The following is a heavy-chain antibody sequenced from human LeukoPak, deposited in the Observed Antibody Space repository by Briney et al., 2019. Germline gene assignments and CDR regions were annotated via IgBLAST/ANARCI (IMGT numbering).Heavy chain of an antibody. CDR1: GFTFSSYA. Sequence: GGSLRLSCAASGFTFSSYAMSWVRQAPGRGLEGVSTISGSGGSTYCADSVKRRFTISRDNSKNSLYLQMNSLRGEDTAVYYCAKDKATVTTPVDYWGQGTLVTVSS. V-gene: IGHV3-23*01. J-gene: IGHJ4*02. CDR3: AKDKATVTTPVDY. D-gene: IGHD4-11*01. CDR2: ISGSGGST.